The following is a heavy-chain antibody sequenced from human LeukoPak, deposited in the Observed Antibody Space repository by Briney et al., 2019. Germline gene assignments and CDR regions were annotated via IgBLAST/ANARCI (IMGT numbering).Heavy chain of an antibody. D-gene: IGHD1-26*01. CDR1: GYTFTGYY. Sequence: ASVKVSCKASGYTFTGYYMHWVRQAPGQGLEWMGWINPNSGGTNYAQKFQGRVTMTRDTSISTAYMELSRLRSDDTAVYYCARAKGGSYYRSSFDYWGQGTLVTVSS. CDR2: INPNSGGT. CDR3: ARAKGGSYYRSSFDY. J-gene: IGHJ4*02. V-gene: IGHV1-2*02.